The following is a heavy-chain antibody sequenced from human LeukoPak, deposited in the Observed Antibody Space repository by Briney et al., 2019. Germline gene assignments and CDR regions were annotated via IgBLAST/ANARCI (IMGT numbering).Heavy chain of an antibody. CDR2: ILNDGSNE. V-gene: IGHV3-30*02. CDR3: AKGGSASRNWFDP. J-gene: IGHJ5*02. Sequence: PGGSLRLSCAASGFTFSDYGMHWVRQAPGKGLEWVTFILNDGSNEYYPDSVKGRFTISRVNSRNTLYLQMNSLRAEDTAFYYWAKGGSASRNWFDPWGQGTVVTVSS. D-gene: IGHD2-2*01. CDR1: GFTFSDYG.